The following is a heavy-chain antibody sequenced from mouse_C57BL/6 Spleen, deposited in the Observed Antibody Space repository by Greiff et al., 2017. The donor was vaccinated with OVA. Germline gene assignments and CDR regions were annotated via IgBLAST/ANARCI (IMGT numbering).Heavy chain of an antibody. D-gene: IGHD1-1*01. CDR3: ARADYYGSSGAMDY. J-gene: IGHJ4*01. Sequence: QVQLKESGAELARPGASVKLSCKASGYTFTSYGISWVKQRTGQGLEWIGEIYPRSGNTYYNEKFKGKATLTADKSSSTAYMELRSLTSEDSAVYFCARADYYGSSGAMDYWGQGTSVTVSS. V-gene: IGHV1-81*01. CDR1: GYTFTSYG. CDR2: IYPRSGNT.